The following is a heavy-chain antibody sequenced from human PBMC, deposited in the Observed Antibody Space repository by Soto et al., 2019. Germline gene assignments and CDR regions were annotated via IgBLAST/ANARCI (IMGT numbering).Heavy chain of an antibody. CDR2: IYATGTT. D-gene: IGHD1-1*01. Sequence: LSLTCTVSGGSISSDYYYWSWIRQPPGRGLEWIGRIYATGTTDYNPSLKSRVMMSVDTSKKQFSLKLRSVTAADTAVYYCVRDGTKTLRDWFDPWGQGISVTVSS. CDR1: GGSISSDYYY. CDR3: VRDGTKTLRDWFDP. V-gene: IGHV4-30-4*01. J-gene: IGHJ5*02.